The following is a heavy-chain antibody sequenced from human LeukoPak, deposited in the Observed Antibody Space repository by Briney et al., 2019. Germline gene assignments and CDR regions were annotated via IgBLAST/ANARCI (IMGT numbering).Heavy chain of an antibody. V-gene: IGHV4-39*07. CDR3: ARDRGLGVDWFDP. D-gene: IGHD3-16*01. J-gene: IGHJ5*02. CDR2: IYYSGST. Sequence: SETLSLTCTVSGGSISSSGYYWGWIRQPPGKGLEWIASIYYSGSTYYNPSLKSRVTISVDTSKNQFSLKLSSVTAADTAVYYCARDRGLGVDWFDPWGQGTLVTASS. CDR1: GGSISSSGYY.